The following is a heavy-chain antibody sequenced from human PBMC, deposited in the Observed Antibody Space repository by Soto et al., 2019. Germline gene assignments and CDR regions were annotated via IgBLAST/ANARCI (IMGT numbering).Heavy chain of an antibody. CDR3: TGGDVLRFLEWLGGMDV. CDR1: GGSVSSGNYY. D-gene: IGHD3-3*01. J-gene: IGHJ6*01. V-gene: IGHV4-61*01. Sequence: QVQLQESGPGLVKPSETLSLTCTVSGGSVSSGNYYWSWIRQPPGQGLEWIGYIYYSGSTNYNPYLKSRVTISIDPSKNEFSLKLSSVTAAVTAVYYCTGGDVLRFLEWLGGMDVWGQGTTVTVSS. CDR2: IYYSGST.